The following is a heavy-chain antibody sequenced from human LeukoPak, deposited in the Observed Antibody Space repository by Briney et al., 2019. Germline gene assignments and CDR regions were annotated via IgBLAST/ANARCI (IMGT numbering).Heavy chain of an antibody. CDR1: GFTFSSYA. Sequence: PGGSLRLSCAASGFTFSSYAMHWVRQALGKGLEYVSAISSNGGSTYYANSVKGRFTISRDNSKNTLYLQMGSLRAEDMAVYYCAKDRGQYYYDSSGYLAYYFDYWGQGTLVTVSS. V-gene: IGHV3-64*01. CDR2: ISSNGGST. D-gene: IGHD3-22*01. CDR3: AKDRGQYYYDSSGYLAYYFDY. J-gene: IGHJ4*02.